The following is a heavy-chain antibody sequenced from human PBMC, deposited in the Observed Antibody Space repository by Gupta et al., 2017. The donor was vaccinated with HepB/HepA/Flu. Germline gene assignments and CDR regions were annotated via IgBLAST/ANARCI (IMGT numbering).Heavy chain of an antibody. Sequence: QVHLRQWGAGLLKPSETLSFPCAVYDGSSSGYYWTWFRQTPGKGLEWIGEISQSGNTNYNPSLKSRVTISVDTSKSQFSLRMTSVSAADTAIYYCARGVDYWGQGTLVIVSS. V-gene: IGHV4-34*01. CDR2: ISQSGNT. CDR1: DGSSSGYY. CDR3: ARGVDY. J-gene: IGHJ4*02.